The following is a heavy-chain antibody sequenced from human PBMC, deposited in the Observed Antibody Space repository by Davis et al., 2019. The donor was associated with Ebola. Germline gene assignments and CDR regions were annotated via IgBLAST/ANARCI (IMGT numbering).Heavy chain of an antibody. J-gene: IGHJ3*02. CDR1: GYTFVEHY. Sequence: ASVKVSCKASGYTFVEHYVHWVRQAPGQGFEWMGRVNCRSGVTDLAQNFQGRVTMTRDTSINTAYMEMRSLTSDDTALYYCAREMYATGHASDIWGQGTMVTVSS. CDR2: VNCRSGVT. V-gene: IGHV1-2*06. CDR3: AREMYATGHASDI. D-gene: IGHD1-14*01.